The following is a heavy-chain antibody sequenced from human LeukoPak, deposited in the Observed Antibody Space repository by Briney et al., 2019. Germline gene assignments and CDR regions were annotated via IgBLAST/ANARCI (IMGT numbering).Heavy chain of an antibody. D-gene: IGHD2/OR15-2a*01. CDR1: GFTFSSYA. CDR3: ARDSGTWFYLQD. J-gene: IGHJ1*01. V-gene: IGHV3-23*01. Sequence: PGGSLRLSCAASGFTFSSYAMSWVRQAPGKGLEWVSAISGGGGSTYYADSVRGRFTISRDNPKNTLYLQMNSLRGEDTAVYFCARDSGTWFYLQDWGQGTLVTVSS. CDR2: ISGGGGST.